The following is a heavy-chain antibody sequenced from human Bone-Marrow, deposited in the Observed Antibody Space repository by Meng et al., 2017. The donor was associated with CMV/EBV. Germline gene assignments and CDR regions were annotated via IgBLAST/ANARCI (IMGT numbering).Heavy chain of an antibody. CDR2: ISLSTTTI. CDR1: GFTFNSYT. CDR3: ARTDHDLPSASLDF. V-gene: IGHV3-48*04. D-gene: IGHD2-2*01. Sequence: GESLKISCAASGFTFNSYTMSWVRQAPGKGLEWLSYISLSTTTIFYADSVKGRFTISRDNAKNSLFLQMNSLRAEDTAVYYCARTDHDLPSASLDFWVQGTLVTVSS. J-gene: IGHJ4*02.